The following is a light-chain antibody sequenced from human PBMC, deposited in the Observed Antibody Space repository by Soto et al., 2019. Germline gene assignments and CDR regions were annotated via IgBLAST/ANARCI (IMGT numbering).Light chain of an antibody. J-gene: IGKJ2*01. CDR2: AAS. CDR1: QDISKS. Sequence: DIQMTQSPSSLSASVGDRVTITCRASQDISKSLGWFQQKPGKAPKSLIYAASSLHSGVPSKFSGSGSGTEFTLTISGLQPGDFATYFCQQSYSAQYTFGQGTMLEIK. V-gene: IGKV1-16*02. CDR3: QQSYSAQYT.